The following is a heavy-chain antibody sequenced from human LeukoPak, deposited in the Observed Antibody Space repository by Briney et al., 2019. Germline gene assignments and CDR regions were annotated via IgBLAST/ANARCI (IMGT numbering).Heavy chain of an antibody. Sequence: GGSLRLSCAASGCTFSSYWMSWVRQAPGKGLEWVANIKQDGSEKYYVDSVKGRFTISRDNAKNSLYLQMNSLRAEDTAVYYCAKEDYDFWSGYWFDYWGQGTLVTVSS. CDR2: IKQDGSEK. J-gene: IGHJ4*02. V-gene: IGHV3-7*03. D-gene: IGHD3-3*01. CDR3: AKEDYDFWSGYWFDY. CDR1: GCTFSSYW.